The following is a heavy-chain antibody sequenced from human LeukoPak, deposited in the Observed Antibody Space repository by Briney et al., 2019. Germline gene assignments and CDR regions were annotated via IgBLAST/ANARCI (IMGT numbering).Heavy chain of an antibody. V-gene: IGHV1-69*13. CDR2: IIPIFGTA. CDR1: GGTFSSYA. Sequence: ASVKVSCKASGGTFSSYAISWVRQAPGQGLEWMGGIIPIFGTANYAQKFQGRVTITADESTSTAYMELSSLRSEDTAVYYCAKAAALQQYYYYYYMDVWGKGTTVTVSS. CDR3: AKAAALQQYYYYYYMDV. D-gene: IGHD2-2*01. J-gene: IGHJ6*03.